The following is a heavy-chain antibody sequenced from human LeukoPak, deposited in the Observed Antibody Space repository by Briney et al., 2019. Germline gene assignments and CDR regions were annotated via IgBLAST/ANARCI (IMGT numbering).Heavy chain of an antibody. V-gene: IGHV4-59*01. D-gene: IGHD3-22*01. CDR3: AGAFPDSSRYIGPLDH. CDR2: IYYSGST. CDR1: GGSISNYY. Sequence: SETLSLTCTVSGGSISNYYWSWIRQPPGKGLEFIGHIYYSGSTNYNPSLKSRVTISVDTFKKQFSLNLSSVTAADTAVYYCAGAFPDSSRYIGPLDHWGQGTLVTVSS. J-gene: IGHJ4*02.